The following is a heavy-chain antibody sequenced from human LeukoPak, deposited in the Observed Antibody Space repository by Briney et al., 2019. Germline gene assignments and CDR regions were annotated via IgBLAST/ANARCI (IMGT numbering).Heavy chain of an antibody. Sequence: GGSLRLSCAASGFTFSNYAMTWVRQAPGKGLECVSGISGSGGSTYYADSVKGRFTISRDNSKNTLYLQMNSLRAEDTAVYYCAKSHYYGSGSSRGAFDIWGQVTLVTVSS. CDR1: GFTFSNYA. J-gene: IGHJ3*02. D-gene: IGHD3-10*01. CDR3: AKSHYYGSGSSRGAFDI. V-gene: IGHV3-23*01. CDR2: ISGSGGST.